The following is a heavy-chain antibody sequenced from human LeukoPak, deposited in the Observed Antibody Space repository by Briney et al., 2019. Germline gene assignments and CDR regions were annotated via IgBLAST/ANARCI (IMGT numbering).Heavy chain of an antibody. V-gene: IGHV3-33*06. CDR3: AKDSNDFWSGYYPAGYFDY. CDR1: GFTFSSYG. J-gene: IGHJ4*02. Sequence: PGRSLRLSCAASGFTFSSYGMHWVRQAPGKGLEWVAVIWYDGSNKYYADSVKGRFTISRDNSKNTLYLQMNSLRAEDTAVYYCAKDSNDFWSGYYPAGYFDYWGQGTLATVSS. CDR2: IWYDGSNK. D-gene: IGHD3-3*01.